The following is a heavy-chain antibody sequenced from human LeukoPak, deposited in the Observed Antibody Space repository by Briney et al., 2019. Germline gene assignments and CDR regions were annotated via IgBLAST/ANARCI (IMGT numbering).Heavy chain of an antibody. CDR1: GGSISSGDYY. V-gene: IGHV4-30-4*08. CDR3: ARHAENGSDRFDY. J-gene: IGHJ4*02. Sequence: PSETLSLTCTVSGGSISSGDYYWSWIRQPPGKGLEWIGYIYYSGSTYYNPSLKSRVTISVDTSKNQFSLKLSSVTAADTAVYYCARHAENGSDRFDYWGQGTLVSVSS. D-gene: IGHD5-12*01. CDR2: IYYSGST.